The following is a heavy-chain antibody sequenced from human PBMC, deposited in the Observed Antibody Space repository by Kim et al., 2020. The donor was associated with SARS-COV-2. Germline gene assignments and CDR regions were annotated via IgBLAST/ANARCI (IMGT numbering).Heavy chain of an antibody. J-gene: IGHJ5*02. V-gene: IGHV4-34*01. CDR2: IIHSGGT. CDR1: GGSFSGYY. D-gene: IGHD1-1*01. CDR3: SRGLTRVLAILTTSSWFDP. Sequence: SETLSLTCAVYGGSFSGYYWSWIRQPPGKGLEWIGEIIHSGGTNYNASLKSRVTISIDTSKNQFSLKLNSVTAADTAVYYCSRGLTRVLAILTTSSWFDPWGQGTLVTVSS.